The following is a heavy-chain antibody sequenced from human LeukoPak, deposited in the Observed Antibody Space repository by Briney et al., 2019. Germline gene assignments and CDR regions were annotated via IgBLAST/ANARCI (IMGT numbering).Heavy chain of an antibody. V-gene: IGHV3-7*05. J-gene: IGHJ6*02. CDR1: GFTFSRYW. Sequence: GGSLRLSCAASGFTFSRYWMTWVRQAPGKGLEWVATINQDGTEKYYVDPVKGRFTTSRDNAKNSLYLQMNSLRAEGTAVYYCAREAPAGYYYYGMDVWGLGTTVTVSS. CDR2: INQDGTEK. CDR3: AREAPAGYYYYGMDV.